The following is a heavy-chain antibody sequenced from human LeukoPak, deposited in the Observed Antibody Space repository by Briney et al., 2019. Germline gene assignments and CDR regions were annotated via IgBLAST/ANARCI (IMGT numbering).Heavy chain of an antibody. J-gene: IGHJ4*02. Sequence: PGGSLRLSCAASRXNVNNYWMHWVRQAPGKGLVWVSRINEDGRVTSYAGSVRGRFTISRDSVENTLHLQMNSLRAEDTAVYYCVKDFGGNSDYWGQGTLVTVSS. CDR3: VKDFGGNSDY. CDR1: RXNVNNYW. V-gene: IGHV3-74*01. CDR2: INEDGRVT. D-gene: IGHD4-23*01.